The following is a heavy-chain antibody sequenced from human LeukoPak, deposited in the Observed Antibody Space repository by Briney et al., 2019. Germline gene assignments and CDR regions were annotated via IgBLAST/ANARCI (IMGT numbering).Heavy chain of an antibody. V-gene: IGHV4-59*08. D-gene: IGHD3-22*01. Sequence: PSETLSLTCTVSGGSISSYYWSWIRQPPGKGLEWIGYIYYSGSTNYNPSLKSRVTISVDTSKNQFSLKLSSVTAADTAVYYCARSRITMIGPFAFDIWGQGTMVTVSS. J-gene: IGHJ3*02. CDR1: GGSISSYY. CDR2: IYYSGST. CDR3: ARSRITMIGPFAFDI.